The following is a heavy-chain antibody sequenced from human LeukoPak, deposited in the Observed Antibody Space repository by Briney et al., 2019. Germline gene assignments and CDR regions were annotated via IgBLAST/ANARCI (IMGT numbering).Heavy chain of an antibody. V-gene: IGHV3-15*01. CDR2: IKSKTDGGTT. J-gene: IGHJ4*02. CDR1: GFTFSNAC. D-gene: IGHD5-18*01. CDR3: TTGTWIQLWLPDY. Sequence: PGGSLRLSCAASGFTFSNACMSWVRQAPGKGLEWVGHIKSKTDGGTTDFAAPVKGRFTISRDDSENTLFLQMNSLKTEDTAVYYCTTGTWIQLWLPDYWGQGPLVTVSS.